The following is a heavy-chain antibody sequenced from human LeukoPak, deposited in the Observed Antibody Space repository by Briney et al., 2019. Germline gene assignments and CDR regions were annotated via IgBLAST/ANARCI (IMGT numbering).Heavy chain of an antibody. J-gene: IGHJ3*02. V-gene: IGHV3-21*01. D-gene: IGHD3-3*01. CDR3: ARDVYYDFWSGYYTARASGAFDI. Sequence: GGSLRLSCAASGFTFSSYSMNWVRQAPGKGLEWVSSISSSSSYIYYADSVKGRFTISRDNAKNSLYLQMNSLRAEDTAVYYCARDVYYDFWSGYYTARASGAFDIWGQGTMVTVSS. CDR1: GFTFSSYS. CDR2: ISSSSSYI.